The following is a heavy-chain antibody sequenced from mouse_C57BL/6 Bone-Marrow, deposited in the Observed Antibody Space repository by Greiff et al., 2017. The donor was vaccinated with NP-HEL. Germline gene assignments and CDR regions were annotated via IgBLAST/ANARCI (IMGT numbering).Heavy chain of an antibody. CDR3: TTSYDYDGYYFDY. J-gene: IGHJ2*01. D-gene: IGHD2-4*01. CDR1: GFNIKDDY. CDR2: FDPENGDT. Sequence: VQLQQSGAELVRPGASVKLSCTASGFNIKDDYMHWVKQRPEQGLEWIGWFDPENGDTEYASKFQGKATITADTSSNTAYLQLSSLTSEDTAVYYCTTSYDYDGYYFDYWGQGTTLTVSS. V-gene: IGHV14-4*01.